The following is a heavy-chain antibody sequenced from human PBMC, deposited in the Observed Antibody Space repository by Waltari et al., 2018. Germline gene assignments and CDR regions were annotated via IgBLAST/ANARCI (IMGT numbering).Heavy chain of an antibody. J-gene: IGHJ2*01. D-gene: IGHD3-22*01. CDR1: GGSISSYY. CDR3: ARDSYYDSSGYYHYWYFDL. V-gene: IGHV4-59*01. Sequence: QVQLQESGPGLVKPSETLSLTCTVSGGSISSYYWSWIRQPPGKGLEWIGYIYYSGSTNSNPPLKSRVTISVDTSKNQFSLKLSSVTAADTAVYYCARDSYYDSSGYYHYWYFDLWGRGTLVTVSS. CDR2: IYYSGST.